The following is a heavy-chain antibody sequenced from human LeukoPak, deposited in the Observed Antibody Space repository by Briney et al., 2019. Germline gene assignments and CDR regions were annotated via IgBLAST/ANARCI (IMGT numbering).Heavy chain of an antibody. J-gene: IGHJ4*02. Sequence: KPSETLSLTCGVYGGSLSGYWWSWIRQPPGKGLEWIVEINHKEITNSNPSLKSQVTVSVDTSKSQFSLNLSSVTAADTAVYYCARVGPGVLDYWGQGALVTVSS. CDR3: ARVGPGVLDY. V-gene: IGHV4-34*01. D-gene: IGHD7-27*01. CDR1: GGSLSGYW. CDR2: INHKEIT.